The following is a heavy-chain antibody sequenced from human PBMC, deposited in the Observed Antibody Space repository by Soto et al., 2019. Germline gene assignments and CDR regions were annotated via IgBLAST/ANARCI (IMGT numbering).Heavy chain of an antibody. J-gene: IGHJ4*02. D-gene: IGHD2-15*01. CDR2: ISGSGVST. Sequence: EVQLLESGGGLVQPGGSLRLSCAASGFTFSSYAMSWVRQAPGRGLEWVSSISGSGVSTYYADSVKGRFTISRDNSKNMLYLELNSLRAEDTALYYCARDRLASVVIEGTFYWGQGTLVTVSS. CDR1: GFTFSSYA. V-gene: IGHV3-23*01. CDR3: ARDRLASVVIEGTFY.